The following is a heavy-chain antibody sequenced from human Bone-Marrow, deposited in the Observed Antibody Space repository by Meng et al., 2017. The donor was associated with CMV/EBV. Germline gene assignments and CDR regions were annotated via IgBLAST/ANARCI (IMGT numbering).Heavy chain of an antibody. Sequence: GESLKISCTASRFTLSRNWMHWVRQVPGKGLVWVSHINNDVSSTIYADSVKGRFTISRDNAKNTLYVQMNSLRGEDTAVYYCARDRLGTYRYCSSTSCPKPFDYWGQGTLVTVSS. CDR2: INNDVSST. V-gene: IGHV3-74*01. CDR3: ARDRLGTYRYCSSTSCPKPFDY. J-gene: IGHJ4*02. D-gene: IGHD2-2*01. CDR1: RFTLSRNW.